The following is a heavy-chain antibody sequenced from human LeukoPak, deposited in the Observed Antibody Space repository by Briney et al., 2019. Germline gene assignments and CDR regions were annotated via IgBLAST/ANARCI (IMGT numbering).Heavy chain of an antibody. Sequence: PSETLSLTCTVSGGSISSYYWSWIRQPPGKGLEWIGYIYYSGSTNYNPSLKSRVTISVDTSKNQFSLKLSSVTAADTAVYYCARDKGWLQQYYFDYWGQGTLVTVSS. V-gene: IGHV4-59*01. J-gene: IGHJ4*02. CDR1: GGSISSYY. D-gene: IGHD5-24*01. CDR2: IYYSGST. CDR3: ARDKGWLQQYYFDY.